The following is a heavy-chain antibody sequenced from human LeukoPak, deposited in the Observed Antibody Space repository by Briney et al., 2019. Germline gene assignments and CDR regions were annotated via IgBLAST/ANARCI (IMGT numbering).Heavy chain of an antibody. Sequence: XGSLXLSCTVSGFTVSSNSMSWVRQAPGKGLEWVSFIYSDNTHYSDSVKGRFTISRDNSKNTLYLQMNRLRAEDTAVYYCAXXXXXXYGFTGRERTKSRLDYWGQGTLVTVSS. J-gene: IGHJ4*02. V-gene: IGHV3-66*03. CDR2: IYSDNT. CDR3: AXXXXXXYGFTGRERTKSRLDY. CDR1: GFTVSSNS. D-gene: IGHD5-18*01.